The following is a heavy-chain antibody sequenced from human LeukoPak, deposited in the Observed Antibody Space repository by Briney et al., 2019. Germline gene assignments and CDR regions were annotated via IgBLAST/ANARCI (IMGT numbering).Heavy chain of an antibody. J-gene: IGHJ6*03. V-gene: IGHV3-21*01. CDR2: ISSSSSYV. Sequence: GGSLRLSCAASGFTFSSYAMSWVRQAPGKGLEWVSSISSSSSYVYYADSVKGRFTISRDNAKNSLYLQMNSLRAEDTAVYYCARDRSSTSSYYYYMDVWGKGTTVTVSS. CDR3: ARDRSSTSSYYYYMDV. CDR1: GFTFSSYA. D-gene: IGHD2-2*01.